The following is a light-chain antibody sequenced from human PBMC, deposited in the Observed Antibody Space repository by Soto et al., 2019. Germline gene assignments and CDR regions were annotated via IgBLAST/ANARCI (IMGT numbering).Light chain of an antibody. V-gene: IGKV1-12*01. CDR3: LQDAILPRT. Sequence: DIQMTQSPSSVSASVGDRSTVTCRSSQDISGRLAWCQLKPGKAPKLLIIHASRMQNGVPSRFSGSECGTDFSLTINGLQAEDFATYYCLQDAILPRTFGQGTKVDIK. J-gene: IGKJ1*01. CDR2: HAS. CDR1: QDISGR.